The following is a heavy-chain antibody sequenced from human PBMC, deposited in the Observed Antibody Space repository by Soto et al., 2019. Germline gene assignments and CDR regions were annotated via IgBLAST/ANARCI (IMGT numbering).Heavy chain of an antibody. CDR3: ARGHILTGYTNYYYYYYMDV. D-gene: IGHD3-9*01. Sequence: ASVKVSCKASGYTFTSYDINWLRQATGQGLEWMGWMNPNSGNTGYAQKFQGRVTMTRNTSISTAYMELSSLRSEDTAVYYCARGHILTGYTNYYYYYYMDVWGKGTTVTVSS. CDR2: MNPNSGNT. V-gene: IGHV1-8*01. CDR1: GYTFTSYD. J-gene: IGHJ6*03.